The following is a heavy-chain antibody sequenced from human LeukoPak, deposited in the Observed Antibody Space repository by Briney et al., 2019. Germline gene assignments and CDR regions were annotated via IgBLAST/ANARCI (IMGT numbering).Heavy chain of an antibody. J-gene: IGHJ4*02. D-gene: IGHD4-17*01. Sequence: PSETLSLTCTVSGGSISSSSYYWGWIRQPPGKGLEWIGSIYYSGSTYYNPSLKSRVTISVDTSKNQFSLKLSSVTAADTAVYYCARLGGGDYGDYYYFDYWGQGTLVTVSS. CDR1: GGSISSSSYY. V-gene: IGHV4-39*01. CDR3: ARLGGGDYGDYYYFDY. CDR2: IYYSGST.